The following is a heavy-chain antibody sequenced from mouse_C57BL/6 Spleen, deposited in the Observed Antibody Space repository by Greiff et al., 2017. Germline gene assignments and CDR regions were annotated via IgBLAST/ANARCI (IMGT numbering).Heavy chain of an antibody. J-gene: IGHJ4*01. Sequence: QVHVKQPGTELVKPGASVKLSCKASGYTFTSYWMHWVKQRPGQGLEWIGNINPSNGGTNYNEKFKSKATLTVDKSSSTAYMQLSSLTSEDSAVYYCAHYYGSSYGAMDYWGQGTSVTVSS. CDR2: INPSNGGT. CDR1: GYTFTSYW. V-gene: IGHV1-53*01. D-gene: IGHD1-1*01. CDR3: AHYYGSSYGAMDY.